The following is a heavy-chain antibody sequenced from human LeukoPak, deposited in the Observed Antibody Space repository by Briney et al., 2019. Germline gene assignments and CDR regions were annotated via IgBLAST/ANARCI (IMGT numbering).Heavy chain of an antibody. V-gene: IGHV4-30-2*01. CDR1: GGSISSGGYS. D-gene: IGHD3-22*01. CDR3: ASLNIHYYDSSGYRAEYFQH. Sequence: SETLSLTCAVSGGSISSGGYSWSWIRQPPGKGLEWIGYIYHSGSTYYNPSLKSRVTISVDRSKNQFSLKLSSVTAADTAVYCCASLNIHYYDSSGYRAEYFQHWGQGTLVTVSS. CDR2: IYHSGST. J-gene: IGHJ1*01.